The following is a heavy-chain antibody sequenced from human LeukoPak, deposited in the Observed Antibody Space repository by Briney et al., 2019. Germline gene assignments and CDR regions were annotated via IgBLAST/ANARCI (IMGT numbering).Heavy chain of an antibody. D-gene: IGHD1-1*01. CDR2: IYHSGST. Sequence: PSETLSLTCAVYGGSFSGYYWSWIRQPPGKGLEWIGSIYHSGSTYYNPSLKSRVTISVDTSKNQFSLKLSSVTAADTAVYYCARRRAGTTGRYFDYWGQGTLVTVSS. CDR3: ARRRAGTTGRYFDY. CDR1: GGSFSGYY. J-gene: IGHJ4*02. V-gene: IGHV4-34*01.